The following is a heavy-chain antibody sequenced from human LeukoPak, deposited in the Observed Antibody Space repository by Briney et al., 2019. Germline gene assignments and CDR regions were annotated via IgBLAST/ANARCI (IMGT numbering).Heavy chain of an antibody. Sequence: GSLRLSCAASGFTFSSYAMSWVRQAPGKGLEWVSAISGSGGSTYYADSVKGRFTISRDNSKNTLYLQMNSLRAEDTAVYYCAKARKEWELLSYFDYWGQGTLVTVSS. CDR3: AKARKEWELLSYFDY. J-gene: IGHJ4*02. D-gene: IGHD1-26*01. V-gene: IGHV3-23*01. CDR1: GFTFSSYA. CDR2: ISGSGGST.